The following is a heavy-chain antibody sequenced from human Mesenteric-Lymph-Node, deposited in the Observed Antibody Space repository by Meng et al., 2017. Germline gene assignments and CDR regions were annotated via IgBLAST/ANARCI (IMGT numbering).Heavy chain of an antibody. CDR1: GGTFSTYT. CDR3: AKYRSYVDGFDI. J-gene: IGHJ3*02. D-gene: IGHD1-14*01. V-gene: IGHV1-69*02. Sequence: SVKVSCKASGGTFSTYTLSWVRQAPGQGLEWMGRIIPIIGKTNYAQKFQGRVTMTADKSTSTAYMELSSLRSADTAVYYCAKYRSYVDGFDIWGQGTMVTVSS. CDR2: IIPIIGKT.